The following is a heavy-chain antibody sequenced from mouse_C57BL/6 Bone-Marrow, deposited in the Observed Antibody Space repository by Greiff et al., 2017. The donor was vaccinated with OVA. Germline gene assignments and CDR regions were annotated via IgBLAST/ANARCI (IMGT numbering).Heavy chain of an antibody. CDR3: ARNYGSSRRAY. CDR2: IHPNSGST. J-gene: IGHJ3*01. D-gene: IGHD1-1*01. Sequence: QVQLQQPGAELVKPGASVKLSCKASGYTFTSYWMHWVKQRPGQGLAWIGMIHPNSGSTNYNEKFKSKATLTVDKSSSTAYMQLSSLTAEDSAVYYGARNYGSSRRAYWGQGTLVTVSA. V-gene: IGHV1-64*01. CDR1: GYTFTSYW.